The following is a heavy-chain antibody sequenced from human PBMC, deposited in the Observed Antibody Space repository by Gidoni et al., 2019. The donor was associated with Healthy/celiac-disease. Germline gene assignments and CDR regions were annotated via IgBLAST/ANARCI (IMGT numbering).Heavy chain of an antibody. J-gene: IGHJ4*02. CDR2: ISYDGRNK. Sequence: QVQLVESGGGVVQPGRSLRLSCAASGFTFSRSGMHWVLQAPGKGLEWGAVISYDGRNKYCADSVTGRFTISRDNSKNTLYLQMNSLRAEDTAVYYCAKEGTYYDFWSGYYPTGFLDYWGQGTLVTVSS. CDR3: AKEGTYYDFWSGYYPTGFLDY. CDR1: GFTFSRSG. D-gene: IGHD3-3*01. V-gene: IGHV3-30*18.